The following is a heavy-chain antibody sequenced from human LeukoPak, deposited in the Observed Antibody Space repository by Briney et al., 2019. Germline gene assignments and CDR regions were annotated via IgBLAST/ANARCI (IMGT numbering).Heavy chain of an antibody. CDR3: ARGGLTAATDY. CDR2: INPNSGDT. CDR1: GYTLTSYG. Sequence: GASVKVSCEASGYTLTSYGINWMRQAPGQGLEWMGWINPNSGDTKYVQKFQGRVTMTRDTSISTAYMELSRLTTDDTAVYYCARGGLTAATDYWGQGTLVTVSS. J-gene: IGHJ4*02. D-gene: IGHD6-13*01. V-gene: IGHV1-2*02.